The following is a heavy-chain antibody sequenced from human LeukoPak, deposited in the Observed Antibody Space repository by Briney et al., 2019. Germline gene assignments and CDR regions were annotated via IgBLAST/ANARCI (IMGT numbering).Heavy chain of an antibody. V-gene: IGHV3-21*01. Sequence: PGGSLRLSCAASGFTFSIYAMNWVRQAPGKGLEWVSSISSSSSYINYAVSVKGRFTISRDNAKNSLYLQMNSLRAEDTAVYYCARQTGSGALDSWGQGTLVTVSS. CDR3: ARQTGSGALDS. J-gene: IGHJ5*01. CDR2: ISSSSSYI. D-gene: IGHD6-19*01. CDR1: GFTFSIYA.